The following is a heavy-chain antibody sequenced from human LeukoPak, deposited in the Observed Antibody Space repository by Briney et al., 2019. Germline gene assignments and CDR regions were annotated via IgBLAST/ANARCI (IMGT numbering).Heavy chain of an antibody. D-gene: IGHD3-22*01. CDR1: GFTFSSYA. Sequence: GGSLRLSCAASGFTFSSYAMHWVRQAPGKGLEWVAVISYDGSNKYYADSVKGRFTISRDNSKNTLYLQMNSLRAEDTAVYYCAKDGYYYDSSGYPPAGHYYYYMDVWGKGTTVTISS. CDR3: AKDGYYYDSSGYPPAGHYYYYMDV. CDR2: ISYDGSNK. V-gene: IGHV3-30*04. J-gene: IGHJ6*03.